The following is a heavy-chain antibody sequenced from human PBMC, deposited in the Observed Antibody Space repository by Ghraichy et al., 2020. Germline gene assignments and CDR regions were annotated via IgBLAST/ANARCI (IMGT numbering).Heavy chain of an antibody. Sequence: SETLSLTCTVSGGSISSGTYYWSWIRQPPGKGLEWIGYIYYSGSTNYNPSLKSRVTISEDTSKNQFSLKLSSVTAADTAVYYCARFTISLVYGMDVWDQGTTVTVSS. CDR2: IYYSGST. D-gene: IGHD3-3*01. CDR3: ARFTISLVYGMDV. V-gene: IGHV4-61*01. CDR1: GGSISSGTYY. J-gene: IGHJ6*02.